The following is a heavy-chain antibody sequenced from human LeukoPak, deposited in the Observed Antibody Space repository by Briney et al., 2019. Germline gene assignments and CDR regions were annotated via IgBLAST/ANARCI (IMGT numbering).Heavy chain of an antibody. V-gene: IGHV4-30-2*01. J-gene: IGHJ6*02. CDR3: ARDLHSGSYLSGFYYYYGMDV. Sequence: SETLSLTCTVSGGSISSGGYSWSWIRQPPGKGLEWIGYIYHSGSTYYNPSLKSRVTISVDRSKNQFSLKLSSVTAADTAVYYCARDLHSGSYLSGFYYYYGMDVWGQGTTVTVSS. CDR1: GGSISSGGYS. D-gene: IGHD1-26*01. CDR2: IYHSGST.